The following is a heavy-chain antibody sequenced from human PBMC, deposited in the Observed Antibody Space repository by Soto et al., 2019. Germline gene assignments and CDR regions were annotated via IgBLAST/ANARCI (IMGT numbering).Heavy chain of an antibody. Sequence: ASVKVSGKASGYTFTGYYMHWVRQAPGQGLEWMGWINPNSGGTNYAQKFQGRVTMTRDTSISTAYMELSRLRSDDTAVYYCAGTKGYSSNYYFDYWGQGTLVTVSS. J-gene: IGHJ4*02. V-gene: IGHV1-2*02. D-gene: IGHD6-19*01. CDR2: INPNSGGT. CDR3: AGTKGYSSNYYFDY. CDR1: GYTFTGYY.